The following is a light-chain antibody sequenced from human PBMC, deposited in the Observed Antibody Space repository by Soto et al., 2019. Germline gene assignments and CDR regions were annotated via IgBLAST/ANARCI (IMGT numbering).Light chain of an antibody. V-gene: IGLV2-18*02. Sequence: QSALTQPPSVSGSPGQSATISCIGTSSDVGSYSRVSWYQQPPGTAPKLIIYDVSNRPSGVPDRFSGSKSGNTASLTISGLQAEDEADYYCSSYTSSSTPRVFGTGTKLTVL. CDR2: DVS. CDR1: SSDVGSYSR. J-gene: IGLJ1*01. CDR3: SSYTSSSTPRV.